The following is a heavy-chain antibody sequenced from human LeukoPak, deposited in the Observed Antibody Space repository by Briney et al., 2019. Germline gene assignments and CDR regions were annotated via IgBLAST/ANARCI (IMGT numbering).Heavy chain of an antibody. CDR1: AFTFSNYA. J-gene: IGHJ4*02. D-gene: IGHD4-17*01. CDR2: ISGSGGST. CDR3: AKGFTVTTYGWGVDY. Sequence: GGPLRLSCAASAFTFSNYAMSWVRQAPGKGLEWVSGISGSGGSTHYADSVKGRFTISRDNSKNTLYLQINSLRAEDTAVYYCAKGFTVTTYGWGVDYWGQGTLVTVSS. V-gene: IGHV3-23*01.